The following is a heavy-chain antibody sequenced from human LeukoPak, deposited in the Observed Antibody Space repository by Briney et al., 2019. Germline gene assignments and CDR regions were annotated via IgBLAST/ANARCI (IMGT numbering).Heavy chain of an antibody. CDR3: ARGRSTSFNFDY. CDR1: GGSISSYY. D-gene: IGHD2-2*01. J-gene: IGHJ4*02. V-gene: IGHV4-59*12. CDR2: IYHSGST. Sequence: PSETLSLTCTVSGGSISSYYWSWIRQPPGKGLEWIGYIYHSGSTYYNPSLKSRVTISVDRFKNQFSLKLSSVTAADTAVYYCARGRSTSFNFDYWGQGTLVTVSS.